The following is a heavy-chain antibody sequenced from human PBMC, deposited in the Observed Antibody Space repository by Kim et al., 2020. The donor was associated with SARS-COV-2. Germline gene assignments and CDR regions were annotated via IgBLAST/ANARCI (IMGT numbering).Heavy chain of an antibody. CDR3: ARDLEYYDSSGYLDY. V-gene: IGHV3-11*06. D-gene: IGHD3-22*01. J-gene: IGHJ4*02. Sequence: ESVKGRFTISRDNAKNSLYLQMNSLRAEDTAMYYCARDLEYYDSSGYLDYWGQGTLVTVSS.